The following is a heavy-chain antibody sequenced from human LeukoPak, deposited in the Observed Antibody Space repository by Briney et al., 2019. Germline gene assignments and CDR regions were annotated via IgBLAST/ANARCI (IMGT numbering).Heavy chain of an antibody. CDR2: IYYSGST. J-gene: IGHJ6*03. Sequence: SETLSLTCTVSGGSISSSSYYWGWIRQPPGRGLGWIGSIYYSGSTYYNPSLKSRVTISVDTSKNQFSLKLSSVTAADTAVYYCARHPAGTRSYYYYYYMDVWGKGTTVTVSS. V-gene: IGHV4-39*01. CDR1: GGSISSSSYY. D-gene: IGHD6-13*01. CDR3: ARHPAGTRSYYYYYYMDV.